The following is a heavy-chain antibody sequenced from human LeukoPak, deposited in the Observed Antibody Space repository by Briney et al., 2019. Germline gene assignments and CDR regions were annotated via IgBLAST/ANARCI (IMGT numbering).Heavy chain of an antibody. CDR2: ISGSGGST. V-gene: IGHV3-23*01. CDR1: GGSISSGDYY. CDR3: AKAGSYGYEGPSTP. J-gene: IGHJ5*02. Sequence: PSETLSLTCTVSGGSISSGDYYWSWIRQPPGKGLEWVSAISGSGGSTYYADSVKGRFTISRDNSKNTLYLQMNSLRAEDTAVYYCAKAGSYGYEGPSTPWGQGTLVTVSS. D-gene: IGHD5-18*01.